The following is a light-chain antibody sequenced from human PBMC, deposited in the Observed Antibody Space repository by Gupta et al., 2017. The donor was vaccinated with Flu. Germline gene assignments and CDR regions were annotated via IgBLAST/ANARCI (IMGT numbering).Light chain of an antibody. CDR3: GTWDSSLSAYV. CDR2: ENN. Sequence: QSVSTPPPSVSAAPGQKVTISCSGSSSNIGNNYVSWYQQLPGTAPKLLIYENNKRPSGIPDRFSGSKSGTSATLGITGLQTGDEADYYCGTWDSSLSAYVFGTGTKVTVL. J-gene: IGLJ1*01. CDR1: SSNIGNNY. V-gene: IGLV1-51*02.